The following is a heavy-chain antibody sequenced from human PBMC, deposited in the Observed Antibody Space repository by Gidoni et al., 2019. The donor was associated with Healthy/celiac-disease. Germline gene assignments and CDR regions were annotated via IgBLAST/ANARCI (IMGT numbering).Heavy chain of an antibody. Sequence: QVQLVQSGAEVKKPGASVKVSCKASGYTFTGYYMHWVRQAPGQGLEWMGWINLNSGGTNYAQKFQGRVTMTRDTSISTAYMELSRLRSDDTAVYYCARVHGGSYSDYWGQGTLVTVSS. CDR3: ARVHGGSYSDY. J-gene: IGHJ4*02. D-gene: IGHD1-26*01. V-gene: IGHV1-2*02. CDR1: GYTFTGYY. CDR2: INLNSGGT.